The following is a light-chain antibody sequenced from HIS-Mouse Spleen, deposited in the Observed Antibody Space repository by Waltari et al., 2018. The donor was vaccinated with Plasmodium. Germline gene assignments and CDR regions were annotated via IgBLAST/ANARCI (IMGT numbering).Light chain of an antibody. CDR2: AAS. CDR3: QQYYSYPPT. Sequence: AIRMTQSPSSLSASPGDRVTITCRASQGISSYLAWYQQKPGKAPKLLIYAASTLQSGVPSRFSGSGSGTDFTLTISCLQSEDFATYYCQQYYSYPPTFGPGTKVDIK. CDR1: QGISSY. V-gene: IGKV1-8*01. J-gene: IGKJ3*01.